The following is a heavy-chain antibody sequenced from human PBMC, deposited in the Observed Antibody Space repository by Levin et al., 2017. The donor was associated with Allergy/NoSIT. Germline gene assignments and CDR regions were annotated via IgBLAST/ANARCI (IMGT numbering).Heavy chain of an antibody. CDR2: IYWDDDK. V-gene: IGHV2-5*02. Sequence: ESGPTLVKPTQTLTLTCTFSGFSLSTSGVGVGWIRQPPGKALEWLVLIYWDDDKRYSPSLKSRLTITKDTSRNQVVLTMMNMDPVDTATYYCAHRLLGNNWNDGIFDYWGPGTLVTVSS. CDR3: AHRLLGNNWNDGIFDY. D-gene: IGHD1-1*01. J-gene: IGHJ4*02. CDR1: GFSLSTSGVG.